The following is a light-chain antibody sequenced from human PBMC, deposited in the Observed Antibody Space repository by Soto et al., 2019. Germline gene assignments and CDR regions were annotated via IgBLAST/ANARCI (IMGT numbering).Light chain of an antibody. Sequence: DIQMTQSPSTLSGSVGDRVTITCRASQTISSWLAWYQQKPGKAPKPLIYKASTLKSGVPSRFSGSGSGTEFTLTISSLQPDDLATYYCQHYNSYSEAFGQGTKVERK. CDR2: KAS. V-gene: IGKV1-5*03. CDR1: QTISSW. CDR3: QHYNSYSEA. J-gene: IGKJ1*01.